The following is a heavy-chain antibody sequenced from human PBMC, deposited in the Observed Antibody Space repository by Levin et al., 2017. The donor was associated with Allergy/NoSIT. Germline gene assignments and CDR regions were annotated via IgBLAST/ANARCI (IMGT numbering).Heavy chain of an antibody. J-gene: IGHJ3*02. V-gene: IGHV3-23*01. CDR1: GFTFSSYA. CDR2: ISGSGGST. Sequence: GGSLRLSCAASGFTFSSYAMSWVRQAPGKGLEWVSAISGSGGSTYYADSVKGRFTISRDNSKNTLYLQMNSLRAEDTAVYYCARSVGGTENAFDIWGQGTMVTVSS. CDR3: ARSVGGTENAFDI. D-gene: IGHD1/OR15-1a*01.